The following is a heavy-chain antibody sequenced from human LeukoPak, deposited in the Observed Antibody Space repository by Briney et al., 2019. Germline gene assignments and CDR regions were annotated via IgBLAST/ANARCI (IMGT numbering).Heavy chain of an antibody. Sequence: SETLSLTCNVSGYSISRGYYWGWIRPPPGKGLEWIGNVHHTGSTYYNPSLRSRVSISVDKSTNHISLEVTSVTAADTAVYYCARDWGFGDSEDWFDPWGQGTLVTVSS. V-gene: IGHV4-38-2*02. CDR3: ARDWGFGDSEDWFDP. D-gene: IGHD3-10*01. J-gene: IGHJ5*02. CDR1: GYSISRGYY. CDR2: VHHTGST.